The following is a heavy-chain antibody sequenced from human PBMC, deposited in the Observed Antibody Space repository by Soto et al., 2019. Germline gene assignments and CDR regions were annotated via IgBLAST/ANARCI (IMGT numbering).Heavy chain of an antibody. V-gene: IGHV1-18*04. D-gene: IGHD3-16*02. Sequence: ASVKVSCKASGYTFTTYGVNWVRQAPGQGLEWMGWISPYNDNTNYARRFQGRVTLTTDTSANTAYMELRSLTFDDTAIYYCAKDKRHTFYYGGMDVWGLGTPVIGSS. CDR1: GYTFTTYG. J-gene: IGHJ6*04. CDR3: AKDKRHTFYYGGMDV. CDR2: ISPYNDNT.